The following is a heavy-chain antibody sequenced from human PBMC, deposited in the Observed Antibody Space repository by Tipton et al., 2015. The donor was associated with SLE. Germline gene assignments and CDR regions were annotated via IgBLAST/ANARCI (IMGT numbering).Heavy chain of an antibody. CDR1: GGSISSYY. V-gene: IGHV4-59*01. CDR2: IYYSGST. J-gene: IGHJ4*02. CDR3: ARAKLGFFFDY. D-gene: IGHD7-27*01. Sequence: LRLSCTVSGGSISSYYWSWIRQPPGKGLEWIGYIYYSGSTNYNPSLKSRVTISVDTSKNQFSLKLSSVTAADTAVYYCARAKLGFFFDYWGQGTLVTVSS.